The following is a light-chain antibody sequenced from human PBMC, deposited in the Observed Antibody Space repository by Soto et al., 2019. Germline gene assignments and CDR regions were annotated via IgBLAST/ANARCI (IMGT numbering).Light chain of an antibody. Sequence: DIQMTQSPSSLSASVGDKVTITCRASQSIGIFLNWYQQKPGKAPQLLIYTAPSLQSGVPSRFTASGSGTDFTLTISGLQPEDFATYYCQHSYNIVTFGGGTKVDIK. CDR1: QSIGIF. CDR3: QHSYNIVT. CDR2: TAP. J-gene: IGKJ4*01. V-gene: IGKV1-39*01.